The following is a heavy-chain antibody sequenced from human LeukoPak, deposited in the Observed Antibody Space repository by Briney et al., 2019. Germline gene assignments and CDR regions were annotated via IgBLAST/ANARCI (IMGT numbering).Heavy chain of an antibody. CDR1: GFTFSNAW. D-gene: IGHD3-16*02. V-gene: IGHV3-15*01. Sequence: GGSLRLSCAASGFTFSNAWMSWVRQAPGKGLEWVGRIKSKTDGGTTDYAAPVKGRFTISRDDSKNTLYLQMNSLKTEDTAVYYCTTSSYDYVWGSYRFTFDYWGQGTLVTDSS. CDR2: IKSKTDGGTT. CDR3: TTSSYDYVWGSYRFTFDY. J-gene: IGHJ4*02.